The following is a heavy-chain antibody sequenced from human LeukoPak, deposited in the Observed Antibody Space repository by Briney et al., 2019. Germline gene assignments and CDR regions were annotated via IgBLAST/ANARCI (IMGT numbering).Heavy chain of an antibody. CDR3: AKRRGLELLYYYYMDV. V-gene: IGHV3-23*01. CDR2: ISGSGGST. D-gene: IGHD1-7*01. J-gene: IGHJ6*03. Sequence: GGSLRLSCAASGFTFSSYWMSWVRQAPGKGLEWVSAISGSGGSTYYADSVKGRFTISRDNSKNTLYLQMNSLRAEDTAVYYCAKRRGLELLYYYYMDVWGQGTMVTVSS. CDR1: GFTFSSYW.